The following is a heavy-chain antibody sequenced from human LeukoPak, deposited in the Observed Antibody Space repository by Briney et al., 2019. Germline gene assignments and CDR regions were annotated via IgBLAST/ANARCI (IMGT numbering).Heavy chain of an antibody. CDR2: IRSKAYGGTT. CDR1: GFTFSSYW. D-gene: IGHD4-23*01. CDR3: TRVAATVVTSFDY. J-gene: IGHJ4*02. V-gene: IGHV3-49*04. Sequence: GGSLRLSCAASGFTFSSYWMSWVRQAPGKGLEWVGFIRSKAYGGTTEYAASVKGRFTISRDDSKSIAYLQMNSLKTEDTAVYYCTRVAATVVTSFDYWGQGTLVTVSS.